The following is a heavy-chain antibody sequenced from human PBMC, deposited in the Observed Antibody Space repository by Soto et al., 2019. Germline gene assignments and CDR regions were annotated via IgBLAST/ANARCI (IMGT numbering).Heavy chain of an antibody. CDR3: AKSYSIDTLYFDY. CDR1: GGSFSGYY. J-gene: IGHJ4*02. V-gene: IGHV4-34*01. Sequence: SETLSLTCAVYGGSFSGYYWSWIRQPPGKRLEWIGEINHSGSTNYNPSLKSRVTISVDTSKNQFSLKLSSVTAADTAVYYCAKSYSIDTLYFDYWGQGTLVTVS. CDR2: INHSGST. D-gene: IGHD6-13*01.